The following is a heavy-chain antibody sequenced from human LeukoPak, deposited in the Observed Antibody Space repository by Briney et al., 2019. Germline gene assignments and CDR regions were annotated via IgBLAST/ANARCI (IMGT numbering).Heavy chain of an antibody. J-gene: IGHJ4*02. CDR2: INQGGREI. CDR3: AVRLVDY. Sequence: GGSLRLSCVASGFTFSTYWMTWVRQTPGKGLEWVANINQGGREIYYVDSVKGRFTISRDNAKNSLYLQMNSLRADDTAVYYCAVRLVDYWGQGTLVTVPS. D-gene: IGHD2-21*01. CDR1: GFTFSTYW. V-gene: IGHV3-7*01.